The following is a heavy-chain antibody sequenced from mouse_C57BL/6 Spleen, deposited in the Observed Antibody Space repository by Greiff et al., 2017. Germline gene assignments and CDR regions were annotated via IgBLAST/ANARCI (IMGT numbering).Heavy chain of an antibody. J-gene: IGHJ2*01. V-gene: IGHV5-6*01. CDR2: ISSGGSYT. CDR3: ARSPYGNYFDY. D-gene: IGHD2-1*01. CDR1: GFTFSSYG. Sequence: EVKLVESGGDLVKPGGSLKLSCAASGFTFSSYGMSWVRQTPDKRLEWVATISSGGSYTYYPDSVKGRFTISRDNAKNTLYLQMSSLKSEDTAMYYCARSPYGNYFDYWGQGTTLTVSS.